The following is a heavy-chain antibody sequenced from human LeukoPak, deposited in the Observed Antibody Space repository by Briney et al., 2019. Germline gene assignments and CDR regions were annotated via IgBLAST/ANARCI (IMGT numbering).Heavy chain of an antibody. CDR3: ATVVGHYYGSGSLGAFDI. CDR1: GYTLTELS. V-gene: IGHV1-24*01. Sequence: GASVKVSCKVSGYTLTELSMHWVRQAPGKGLEWMGGCDPEDGETIYAQKFQGRVTMTEDTSTDTAYMELSSLRSEDTAVYYCATVVGHYYGSGSLGAFDIWGQGTMVTVSS. J-gene: IGHJ3*02. D-gene: IGHD3-10*01. CDR2: CDPEDGET.